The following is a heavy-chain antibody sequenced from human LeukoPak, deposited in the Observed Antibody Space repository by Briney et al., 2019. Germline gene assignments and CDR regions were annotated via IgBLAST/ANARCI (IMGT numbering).Heavy chain of an antibody. J-gene: IGHJ4*02. V-gene: IGHV4-34*01. Sequence: SETLSLTCAVYGGSFSDYYWSWIRQPPGKGLEWIGEINHSGGTNYYPSLKSRVTISLDTSKNQFSLKLSSVTAADTAVYYCARRFCSGGTCYSSLDYWGQGTLVTVSS. D-gene: IGHD2-15*01. CDR3: ARRFCSGGTCYSSLDY. CDR2: INHSGGT. CDR1: GGSFSDYY.